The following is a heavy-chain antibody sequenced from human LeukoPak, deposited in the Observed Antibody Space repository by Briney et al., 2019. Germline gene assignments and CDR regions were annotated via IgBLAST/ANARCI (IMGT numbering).Heavy chain of an antibody. CDR3: AKSWQWLENFDY. CDR1: GFTFSSYA. CDR2: ISGSGGST. V-gene: IGHV3-23*01. J-gene: IGHJ4*02. Sequence: GGSLRLSCAASGFTFSSYAMSWVRQAPGKGLEWVSAISGSGGSTYYADSVKGRFTISRDNSKNTLYLQMNSLRAEDTTVYYCAKSWQWLENFDYWGQGTLVTVSS. D-gene: IGHD6-19*01.